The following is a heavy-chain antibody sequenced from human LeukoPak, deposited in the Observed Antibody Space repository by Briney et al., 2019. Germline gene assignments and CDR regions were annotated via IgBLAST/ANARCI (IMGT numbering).Heavy chain of an antibody. CDR2: INPSGGNT. CDR1: GYIFTSYY. D-gene: IGHD3-10*01. V-gene: IGHV1-46*01. Sequence: ASVKVSCKASGYIFTSYYIHWVRQAPGQGLEWMGIINPSGGNTNYAQEFQGRVTMTRDMSTSTVYMELSSLRSEDTAVYYCAREDYYGSGSYPSSYYFDYWGQGTLVTVSS. J-gene: IGHJ4*02. CDR3: AREDYYGSGSYPSSYYFDY.